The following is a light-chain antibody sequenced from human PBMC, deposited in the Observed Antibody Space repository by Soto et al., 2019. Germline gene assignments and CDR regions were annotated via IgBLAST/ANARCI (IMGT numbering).Light chain of an antibody. CDR2: VAS. Sequence: EIVLTQSPGTLSLSPGERATLSCRASQSVSSSSLAWYQQRPGQAPRLLIYVASSRATGIPDRFSGSGSGTDFTLTISRLEPEDFAVYYCQQYGSSPTFGQGTRLEIK. V-gene: IGKV3-20*01. CDR3: QQYGSSPT. CDR1: QSVSSSS. J-gene: IGKJ5*01.